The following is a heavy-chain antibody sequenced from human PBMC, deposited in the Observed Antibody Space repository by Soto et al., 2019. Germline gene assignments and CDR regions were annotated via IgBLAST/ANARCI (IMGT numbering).Heavy chain of an antibody. D-gene: IGHD5-12*01. V-gene: IGHV4-31*03. J-gene: IGHJ4*02. CDR3: ARGGGYDYYFDY. CDR1: GGSISSGGYY. CDR2: IYYSGST. Sequence: SETLSLTCTVSGGSISSGGYYWSWIRQHPGKGLEWIGYIYYSGSTYYNPSLKSRVTISVDTSKNQFSLKLSSVTAADTAVYYCARGGGYDYYFDYWGQGTLVTVSS.